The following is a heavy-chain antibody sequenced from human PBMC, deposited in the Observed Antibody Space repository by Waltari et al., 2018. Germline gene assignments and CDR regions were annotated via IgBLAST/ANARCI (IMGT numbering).Heavy chain of an antibody. J-gene: IGHJ4*02. D-gene: IGHD6-6*01. V-gene: IGHV4-39*07. CDR3: ARVGGPYSSSSPFDY. CDR2: IYYSGST. CDR1: GGSISSSSYY. Sequence: QLQLQESGPGLVKPSETLSLTCTVSGGSISSSSYYWGWIRQPPGKGLEWMGSIYYSGSTYYNPSLKSRVTISVDTSKNQFSLKLSSVTAADTAVYYCARVGGPYSSSSPFDYWGQGTLVTVSS.